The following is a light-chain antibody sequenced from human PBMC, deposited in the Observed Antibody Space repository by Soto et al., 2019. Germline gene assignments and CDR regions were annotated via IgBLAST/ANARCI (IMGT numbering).Light chain of an antibody. CDR3: QQSYRTPLT. J-gene: IGKJ4*01. V-gene: IGKV1-39*01. CDR2: AAS. CDR1: QSVDRY. Sequence: DLPMTQSPSSLSASVGDRVTITCRASQSVDRYLNWYQQKPGQAPKLLIYAASSLQSWVPSRFSGSGSETDFTLTISSLQPEDFATYYCQQSYRTPLTFGGGTKVDVK.